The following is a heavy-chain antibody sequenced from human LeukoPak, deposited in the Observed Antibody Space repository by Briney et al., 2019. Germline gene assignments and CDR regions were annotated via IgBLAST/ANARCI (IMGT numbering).Heavy chain of an antibody. CDR3: AKDFVGTLADAFDI. J-gene: IGHJ3*02. V-gene: IGHV4-59*12. D-gene: IGHD1-14*01. CDR1: GGSINSYY. Sequence: SETLSLTCTVSGGSINSYYWSWIRQPPGKGLEWIGYIYYSGSTNYNPSLKSRVTISVDTSKNQFSLKLSSVTAADTAVYYCAKDFVGTLADAFDIWGQGAMVTVSS. CDR2: IYYSGST.